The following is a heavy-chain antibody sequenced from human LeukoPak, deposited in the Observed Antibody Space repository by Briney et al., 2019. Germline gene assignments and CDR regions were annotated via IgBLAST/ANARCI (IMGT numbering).Heavy chain of an antibody. D-gene: IGHD2-2*01. Sequence: GGSLRLSCAASGFRFSSYSMNWVRQAPGKGLEWVSYMSGDSDIIDYADSVKGRFTMSRDNARNSLYLQMNSLRDEDTAVYYCVRGRQPDCWGQGTLVTVSS. CDR1: GFRFSSYS. CDR3: VRGRQPDC. J-gene: IGHJ4*02. CDR2: MSGDSDII. V-gene: IGHV3-48*02.